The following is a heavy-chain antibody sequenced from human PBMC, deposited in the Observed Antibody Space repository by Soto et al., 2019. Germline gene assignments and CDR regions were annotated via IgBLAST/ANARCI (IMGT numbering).Heavy chain of an antibody. CDR2: IYYRGST. CDR1: GGSISSSSYY. J-gene: IGHJ4*02. D-gene: IGHD3-22*01. CDR3: ARHRMIVVVPSFDY. Sequence: SETLSLTCTVSGGSISSSSYYWGWIRQPPGKGLEWIGSIYYRGSTYYNPSLKSRVTISVDTSKNQFSLKLSSVTAADTAVYYCARHRMIVVVPSFDYWGQGILVTVSS. V-gene: IGHV4-39*01.